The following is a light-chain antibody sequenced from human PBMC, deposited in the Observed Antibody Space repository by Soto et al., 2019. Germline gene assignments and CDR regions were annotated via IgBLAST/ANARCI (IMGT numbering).Light chain of an antibody. J-gene: IGKJ2*01. Sequence: EIVLTQSPGTLSLSPGERATLSCRASQSVSSSYLAWYQQKPGQAPRLLIYGASSRATGIPDRFSSSGSGTDFTLTISRLEPEDFAVYYCQQYGSSAYTFGQGTKLDIK. CDR2: GAS. CDR3: QQYGSSAYT. CDR1: QSVSSSY. V-gene: IGKV3-20*01.